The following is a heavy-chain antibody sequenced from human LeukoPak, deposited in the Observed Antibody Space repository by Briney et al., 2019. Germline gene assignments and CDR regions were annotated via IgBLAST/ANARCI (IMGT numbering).Heavy chain of an antibody. CDR3: ARSYYGSGSYPYYFDY. CDR2: IIPILGIA. D-gene: IGHD3-10*01. CDR1: GGTFSSYA. J-gene: IGHJ4*02. Sequence: SVKVSCKASGGTFSSYAISWVRQAPGQGLEWMGRIIPILGIANYAQKFQGRVTITADKSTSTAYMELSSLRSEDTAVYYCARSYYGSGSYPYYFDYWGQGTLVTVPS. V-gene: IGHV1-69*04.